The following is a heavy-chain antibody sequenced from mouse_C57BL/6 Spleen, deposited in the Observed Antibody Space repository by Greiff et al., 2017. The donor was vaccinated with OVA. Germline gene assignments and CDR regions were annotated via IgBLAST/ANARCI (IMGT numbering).Heavy chain of an antibody. CDR2: IDPSDSYT. CDR1: GYTFTSYW. J-gene: IGHJ3*01. D-gene: IGHD1-2*01. V-gene: IGHV1-69*01. CDR3: ARRAHYDGVLFAY. Sequence: QVQLKQPGAELVMPGASVKLSCKASGYTFTSYWMHWVKQRPGQGLEWIGEIDPSDSYTNYNQKFKGKSTLTVDKSSSTAYMQLSSLTSEDSAVYYCARRAHYDGVLFAYWGQGTLVTVSA.